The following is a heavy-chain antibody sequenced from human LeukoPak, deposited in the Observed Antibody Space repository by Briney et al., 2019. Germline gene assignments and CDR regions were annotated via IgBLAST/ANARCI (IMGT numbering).Heavy chain of an antibody. CDR1: GGSISSSSYY. D-gene: IGHD3-10*01. Sequence: SETLPLTCTVSGGSISSSSYYWGWIRQPPGKGLEWIGSIYYSGSTYYNPSLKSRVTISVDTSKNQFSLKLSSVTAADTAVYYCARQRGAYDYWGQGTLVTVSS. V-gene: IGHV4-39*01. J-gene: IGHJ4*02. CDR2: IYYSGST. CDR3: ARQRGAYDY.